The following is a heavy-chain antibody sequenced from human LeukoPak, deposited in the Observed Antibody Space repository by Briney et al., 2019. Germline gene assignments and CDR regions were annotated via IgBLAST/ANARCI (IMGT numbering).Heavy chain of an antibody. Sequence: GGSLRLSCAGSGFIVGSNYMTWARQAPGKGLEWVSVIYSGGNTYYADSVKGRFTLSRDKSTNTLHLQMNSLRAEDTAVYYCARAGNIADVIYFDLWGQGTLVTVSS. V-gene: IGHV3-66*01. CDR3: ARAGNIADVIYFDL. CDR1: GFIVGSNY. J-gene: IGHJ4*02. D-gene: IGHD6-13*01. CDR2: IYSGGNT.